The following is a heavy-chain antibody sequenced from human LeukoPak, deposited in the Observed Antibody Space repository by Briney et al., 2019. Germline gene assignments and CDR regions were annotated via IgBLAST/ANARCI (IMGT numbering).Heavy chain of an antibody. J-gene: IGHJ4*02. CDR1: GYTFNSYA. CDR3: ALVFRYDFCSPYFFDY. CDR2: ISTYNGNT. Sequence: GASVKVSCKASGYTFNSYAMSWVRQAPGQGLEWMAWISTYNGNTNYARKVQGRATMTTDTSTSTAYMDLTSLRSDDTAVYYCALVFRYDFCSPYFFDYCGQGTLVTVSS. D-gene: IGHD3-3*01. V-gene: IGHV1-18*01.